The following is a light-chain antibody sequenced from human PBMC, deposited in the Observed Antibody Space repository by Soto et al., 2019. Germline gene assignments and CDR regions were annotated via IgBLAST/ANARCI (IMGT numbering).Light chain of an antibody. V-gene: IGKV3-11*01. J-gene: IGKJ1*01. CDR2: DAS. Sequence: EIVLTQSPATLSLSPGERATLSCRASQSVSSYFAWYQQKPGQAPRLLIYDASNRATGIPARFSGSGSGTDFPLPISSLEPEDFAVYYCQQRSNGPLTFGQGTKVDIK. CDR1: QSVSSY. CDR3: QQRSNGPLT.